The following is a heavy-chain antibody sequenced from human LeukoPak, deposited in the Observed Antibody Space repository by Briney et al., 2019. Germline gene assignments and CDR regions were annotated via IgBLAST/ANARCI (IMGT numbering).Heavy chain of an antibody. CDR1: GFTFRSHG. D-gene: IGHD2/OR15-2a*01. Sequence: GGSLRLSCAASGFTFRSHGMQWVRQAPGKGLEWVAVIWYDGSKKYYADSVKGRFTISRDNSKNTLDLQMSSLRAEDTAEYYCARSNTVISNYYYGMDGWGQGTTVIVSS. CDR2: IWYDGSKK. V-gene: IGHV3-33*01. CDR3: ARSNTVISNYYYGMDG. J-gene: IGHJ6*02.